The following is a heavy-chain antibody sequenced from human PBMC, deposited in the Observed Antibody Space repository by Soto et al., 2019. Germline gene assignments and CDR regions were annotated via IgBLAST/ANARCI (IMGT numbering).Heavy chain of an antibody. J-gene: IGHJ4*02. CDR1: GYTFISYY. Sequence: ASVKVSCKASGYTFISYYMHWVRQAPGQGLEWMGIINPSGGSTNYAQKFQGRVTMTRDTSTSTVYMELSSLRSEDTAVYYCAASDPSGYSDYWGQGTLVTVSS. CDR3: AASDPSGYSDY. CDR2: INPSGGST. D-gene: IGHD3-3*01. V-gene: IGHV1-46*01.